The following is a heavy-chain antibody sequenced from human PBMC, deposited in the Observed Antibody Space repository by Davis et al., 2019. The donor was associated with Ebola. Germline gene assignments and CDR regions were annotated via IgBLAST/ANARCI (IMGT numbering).Heavy chain of an antibody. J-gene: IGHJ4*02. D-gene: IGHD1-26*01. CDR3: ARRERWGQEDY. CDR2: MNPNSGNT. CDR1: GYTFTSYD. V-gene: IGHV1-8*01. Sequence: AASVKVSCKASGYTFTSYDINWVRQATGQGLEWMGWMNPNSGNTGYAQKFQGRVTMTRSTSINTAYMELSSLRSEDTAVYYCARRERWGQEDYWGQGTLVTVSS.